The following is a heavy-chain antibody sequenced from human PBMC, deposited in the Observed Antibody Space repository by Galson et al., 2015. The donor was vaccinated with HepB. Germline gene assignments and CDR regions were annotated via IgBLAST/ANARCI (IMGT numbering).Heavy chain of an antibody. V-gene: IGHV4-39*01. CDR1: GGSISSNTYR. CDR3: ARLVPRLWFGEYSGP. J-gene: IGHJ5*02. CDR2: IYSSGST. D-gene: IGHD3-10*01. Sequence: SETLSLTCTVSGGSISSNTYRWGWIRQPPGKGLEWIGNIYSSGSTYYNPSLESRVTISVDTSRNQFSLRLSSVTAAATAVYYCARLVPRLWFGEYSGPWGQGTLVTVSS.